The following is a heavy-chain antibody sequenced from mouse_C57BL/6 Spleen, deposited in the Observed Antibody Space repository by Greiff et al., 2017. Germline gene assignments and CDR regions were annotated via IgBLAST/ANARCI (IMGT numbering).Heavy chain of an antibody. CDR2: ISRGSSTI. J-gene: IGHJ4*01. CDR1: GFTFSDYG. CDR3: ARTVYYAMDY. Sequence: DVMLVESGGGLVKPGGSLKLSCAASGFTFSDYGMHWVRPAPEKGLEWVAYISRGSSTIYYADTVKGRFTISRDNAKNTLFLQMASLRSEDTAMYYCARTVYYAMDYWGQGTSVTVSS. V-gene: IGHV5-17*01.